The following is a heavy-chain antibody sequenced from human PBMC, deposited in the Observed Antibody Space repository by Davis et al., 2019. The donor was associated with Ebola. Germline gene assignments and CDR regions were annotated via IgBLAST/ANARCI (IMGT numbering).Heavy chain of an antibody. J-gene: IGHJ6*04. V-gene: IGHV1-2*06. CDR1: GYTFTGYY. D-gene: IGHD3-10*01. CDR2: INPNSGGT. Sequence: ASVKVSCKASGYTFTGYYMHWVRQAPGQGLDWMGRINPNSGGTNYAQKFQGRVTMTRDTSISTAYMELSRLRSDETAVYYCARATLWFGESYGMDVWGKGTTVTVSS. CDR3: ARATLWFGESYGMDV.